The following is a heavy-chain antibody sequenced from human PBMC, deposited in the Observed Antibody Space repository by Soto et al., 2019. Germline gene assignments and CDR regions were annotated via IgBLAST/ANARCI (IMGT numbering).Heavy chain of an antibody. CDR2: TYYRSKWYN. J-gene: IGHJ5*02. CDR1: GDSVSISSAA. CDR3: ARVPSPLEP. Sequence: PSQPLSLTCAISGDSVSISSAAWNWIRQSPSRGLEWLGRTYYRSKWYNDYARSVKSRMTSNKETHKNQFSLQLNSVTPEDTAVYYCARVPSPLEPWGQGSLVTVSS. V-gene: IGHV6-1*01.